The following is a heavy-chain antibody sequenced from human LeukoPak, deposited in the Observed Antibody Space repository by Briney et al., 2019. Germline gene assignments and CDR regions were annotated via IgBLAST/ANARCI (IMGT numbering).Heavy chain of an antibody. CDR3: AKAPPGDYDYVWGSYNWFDP. D-gene: IGHD3-16*01. CDR1: GFTFSSYA. CDR2: ISGSGGST. Sequence: PGGSLRLSCAASGFTFSSYAMSWVRQAPGKGLEWVSAISGSGGSTYYADSVKGRFTISRDNSKNTLYLQMNSLRAEDTAVYYCAKAPPGDYDYVWGSYNWFDPWGQGTLVTVSS. V-gene: IGHV3-23*01. J-gene: IGHJ5*02.